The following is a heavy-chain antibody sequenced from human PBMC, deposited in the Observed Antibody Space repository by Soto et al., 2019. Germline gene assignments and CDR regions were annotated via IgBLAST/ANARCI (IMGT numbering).Heavy chain of an antibody. CDR1: GFNFSSYV. J-gene: IGHJ4*02. CDR3: ARDGQWLPRDGLRSSYYFDY. Sequence: QVQLVASGGGVVQPGRSLRLSCAAYGFNFSSYVMHWVRQAQGKGMEWVAVLWYDGGNKYYADSVKGRLTISRDNSKNTLDLQMNSLRAEDTAVYYCARDGQWLPRDGLRSSYYFDYWGQGTLVTVSS. CDR2: LWYDGGNK. V-gene: IGHV3-33*01. D-gene: IGHD6-19*01.